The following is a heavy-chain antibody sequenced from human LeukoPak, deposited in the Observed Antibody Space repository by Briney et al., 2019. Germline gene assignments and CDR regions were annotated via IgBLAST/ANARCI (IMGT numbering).Heavy chain of an antibody. V-gene: IGHV1-2*02. Sequence: ASVKVSCKASGYTFTGHYMHWVRQAPGQGLEWMGWINPNSGGTNYAQKFQGRVTMTRDTSISTAYMELSRLRSDDTAVYYCARDLLWFGESNDAFDIWGQGTMVTVSS. CDR3: ARDLLWFGESNDAFDI. J-gene: IGHJ3*02. D-gene: IGHD3-10*01. CDR2: INPNSGGT. CDR1: GYTFTGHY.